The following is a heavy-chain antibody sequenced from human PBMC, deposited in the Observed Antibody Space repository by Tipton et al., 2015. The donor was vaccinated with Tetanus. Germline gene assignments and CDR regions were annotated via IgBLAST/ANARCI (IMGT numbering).Heavy chain of an antibody. CDR3: ARRFYDSSGYSFDI. CDR1: GGSISSSSYY. V-gene: IGHV4-39*01. Sequence: LRLSCTVSGGSISSSSYYWAWIRQPPGKGLEWIASINYSGSTFYNPSLKSRVTIFVDKSKNQFSLRLSSVTAADTAVYYCARRFYDSSGYSFDIWGQGTMVTASS. CDR2: INYSGST. J-gene: IGHJ3*02. D-gene: IGHD3-22*01.